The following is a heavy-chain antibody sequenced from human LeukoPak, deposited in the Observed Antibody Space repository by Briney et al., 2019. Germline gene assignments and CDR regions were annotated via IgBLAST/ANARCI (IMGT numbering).Heavy chain of an antibody. D-gene: IGHD3-22*01. Sequence: GGSLKLSCAASGFTFSGSAMHWVRQASGKGLEWVGRIRSKANSYATAYAASVKGRFTISRDDSKNTAYLQMNSLKTEDTAVYYCLLSDDSSGYYNSDYWGQGTLVTVSS. J-gene: IGHJ4*02. CDR3: LLSDDSSGYYNSDY. CDR2: IRSKANSYAT. CDR1: GFTFSGSA. V-gene: IGHV3-73*01.